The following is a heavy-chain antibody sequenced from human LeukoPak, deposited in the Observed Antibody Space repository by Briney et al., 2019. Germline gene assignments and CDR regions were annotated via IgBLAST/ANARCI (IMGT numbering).Heavy chain of an antibody. CDR1: GGSISSYY. CDR3: ARDGIAVAAKGVYNWFDP. CDR2: IYYSGST. J-gene: IGHJ5*02. Sequence: SETLSLTCTVSGGSISSYYWGWIRQPPGKGLEWIGYIYYSGSTNYNPSLKSRVTISVDTSKNQFSLKLSSVTAADTAVYYCARDGIAVAAKGVYNWFDPWGQGTLVTVSS. D-gene: IGHD6-19*01. V-gene: IGHV4-59*12.